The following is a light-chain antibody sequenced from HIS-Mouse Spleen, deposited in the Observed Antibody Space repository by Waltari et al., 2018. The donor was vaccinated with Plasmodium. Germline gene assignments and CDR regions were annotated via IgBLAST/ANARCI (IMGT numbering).Light chain of an antibody. Sequence: QSALTQPPSASGSPGQSVTIPCTATRRDVGGYHYASWYQQHPGKAPKLMIYEVSKRPSGVPDRFSGSKSGNTASLTVSGLQAEDEADYYCSSYAGSNNLVFGGGTKLTVL. J-gene: IGLJ2*01. CDR2: EVS. CDR1: RRDVGGYHY. CDR3: SSYAGSNNLV. V-gene: IGLV2-8*01.